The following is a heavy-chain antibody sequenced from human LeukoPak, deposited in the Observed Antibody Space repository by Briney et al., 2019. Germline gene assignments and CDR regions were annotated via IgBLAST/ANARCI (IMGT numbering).Heavy chain of an antibody. V-gene: IGHV1-69*06. CDR2: IIPIFGTA. CDR1: GGTFSSYA. Sequence: GASVKVSCKASGGTFSSYAISWVRQAPGQGLEWMGGIIPIFGTANYAQKFQGRVTITADKSTSTAYMELSSLRSEDTAVYYCARRIVGATRVYDYWDQGTLVTVSS. D-gene: IGHD1-26*01. CDR3: ARRIVGATRVYDY. J-gene: IGHJ4*02.